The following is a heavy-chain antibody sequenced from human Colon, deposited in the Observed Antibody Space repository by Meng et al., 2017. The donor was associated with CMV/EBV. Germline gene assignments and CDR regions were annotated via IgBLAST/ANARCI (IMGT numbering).Heavy chain of an antibody. D-gene: IGHD5-12*01. V-gene: IGHV4-31*03. CDR2: IYNSGST. CDR1: GGSINNGENY. J-gene: IGHJ5*02. Sequence: TCTVSGGSINNGENYWNWIRQHPGKGLEWIGYIYNSGSTYYNPSLKSRVTISIDTSMNHFSLKVNSVTAADTAVYYCASGAWLRFDDWGQGILVTVSS. CDR3: ASGAWLRFDD.